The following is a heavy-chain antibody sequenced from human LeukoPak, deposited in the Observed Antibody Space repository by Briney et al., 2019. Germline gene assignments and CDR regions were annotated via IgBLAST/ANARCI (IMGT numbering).Heavy chain of an antibody. CDR2: INHSGST. D-gene: IGHD3-9*01. Sequence: PSETLSLTCAVYGGSFSGYYWSWIRQPPGKGLEWIGEINHSGSTNYNPSLKSRVTISVDTSKNQFSLKLSSVTAADTAVYYCARGGRRQLRYFDWLLYWGQGTLVTVSS. CDR1: GGSFSGYY. J-gene: IGHJ4*02. V-gene: IGHV4-34*01. CDR3: ARGGRRQLRYFDWLLY.